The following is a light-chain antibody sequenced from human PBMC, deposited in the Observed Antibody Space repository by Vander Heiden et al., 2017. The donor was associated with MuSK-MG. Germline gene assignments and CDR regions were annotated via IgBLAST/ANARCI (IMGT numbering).Light chain of an antibody. CDR1: QSVRSTY. Sequence: EIVLTQSPGTLCLSPGERATLSCRASQSVRSTYLAWYQQKPGQAPRLLIYGVSTRATGIPDRFSGSGSGTDFTLTISRLEPDDFAVYFCQQYGDSPPTFGQGTRLEIK. J-gene: IGKJ5*01. CDR2: GVS. CDR3: QQYGDSPPT. V-gene: IGKV3-20*01.